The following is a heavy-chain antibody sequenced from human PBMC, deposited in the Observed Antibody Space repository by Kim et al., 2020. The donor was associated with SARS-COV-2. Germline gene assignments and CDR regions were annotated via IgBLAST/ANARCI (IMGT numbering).Heavy chain of an antibody. CDR3: ARDGIDGSGSYAYGAWFDP. J-gene: IGHJ5*02. CDR2: IYHSGST. CDR1: GGSISSSNW. V-gene: IGHV4-4*02. Sequence: SETLSLTCAVSGGSISSSNWWSWVRQPPGKGLEWIGEIYHSGSTNYNPSLKSRVTISVDKSKNQFSLKLSSVTAADTAVYYCARDGIDGSGSYAYGAWFDPWGQGTLVTVSS. D-gene: IGHD3-10*01.